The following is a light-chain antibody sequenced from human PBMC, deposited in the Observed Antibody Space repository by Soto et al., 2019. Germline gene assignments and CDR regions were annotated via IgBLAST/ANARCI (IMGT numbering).Light chain of an antibody. J-gene: IGKJ3*01. V-gene: IGKV1-27*01. Sequence: IQMTQTPTSLSTSVGDRVTIPCQASKGIRNFVAWYQQKPGKAPKLLIYAASTLQSWVPSPFSGSGSETVFTLTINSLEPEDVATFSGRKYSSVAVLGPGTKV. CDR2: AAS. CDR3: RKYSSVAV. CDR1: KGIRNF.